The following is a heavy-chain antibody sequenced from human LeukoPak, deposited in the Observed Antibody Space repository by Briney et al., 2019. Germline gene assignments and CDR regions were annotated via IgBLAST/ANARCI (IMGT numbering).Heavy chain of an antibody. D-gene: IGHD6-19*01. CDR3: TRNSGWYGIS. CDR1: DFSLQKYG. CDR2: IGYGGADS. Sequence: PGGSLRLSCSAHDFSLQKYGVNWVRQVPGKGLEWVSSIGYGGADSHYADSVKGRFTISRDNSKNTLYLQLSSLRADDTAVYYCTRNSGWYGISWGQGTLVTVSS. J-gene: IGHJ4*02. V-gene: IGHV3-23*01.